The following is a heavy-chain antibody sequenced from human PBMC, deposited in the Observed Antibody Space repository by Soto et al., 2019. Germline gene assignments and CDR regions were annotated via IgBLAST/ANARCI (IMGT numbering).Heavy chain of an antibody. V-gene: IGHV4-61*01. J-gene: IGHJ5*02. CDR2: IYYSGST. Sequence: SETLSLTCTVSGASVSSDNNYWNWIRQPPGKGLEWIGCIYYSGSTNYNPSLKSRVTISVDTSKNQFSLKLSSVTAADTAVYYCARELIAAAGTGAPYNWFDPWGQGTLVTVSS. D-gene: IGHD6-13*01. CDR1: GASVSSDNNY. CDR3: ARELIAAAGTGAPYNWFDP.